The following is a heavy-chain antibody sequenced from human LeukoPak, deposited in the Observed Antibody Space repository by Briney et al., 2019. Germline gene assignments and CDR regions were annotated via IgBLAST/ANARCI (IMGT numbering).Heavy chain of an antibody. D-gene: IGHD3-22*01. CDR2: IYRDDTT. CDR3: ARAAYDSGSYIVNHDY. V-gene: IGHV3-53*01. Sequence: GGSLRLSCAASGFTVSTNYMSWVRKAPGKGLEWVSVIYRDDTTYYADSVKGRFTISRDNSKNTLYLQMNSLRAEDTAVYFCARAAYDSGSYIVNHDYWGQGTLVTVSS. CDR1: GFTVSTNY. J-gene: IGHJ4*02.